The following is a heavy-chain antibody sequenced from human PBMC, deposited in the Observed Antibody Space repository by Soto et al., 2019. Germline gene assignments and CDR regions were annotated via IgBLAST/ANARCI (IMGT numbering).Heavy chain of an antibody. CDR1: GGSISSSNW. CDR3: ARSPDSSGYYPRRYYYGMDV. Sequence: QVQLQESGPGLVKPSGTLPLTCAVSGGSISSSNWWSWVRQPPGKGLEWIGEIYHSGSTNYNPSLESRFTISVDKSQTQFSLKLSSVTAADTAVYYCARSPDSSGYYPRRYYYGMDVWGQGTTVTVSS. CDR2: IYHSGST. V-gene: IGHV4-4*02. J-gene: IGHJ6*02. D-gene: IGHD3-22*01.